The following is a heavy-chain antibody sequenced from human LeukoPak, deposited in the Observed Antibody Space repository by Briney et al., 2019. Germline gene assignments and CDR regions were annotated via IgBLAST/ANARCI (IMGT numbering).Heavy chain of an antibody. CDR2: IPYSGST. CDR3: ARETYYYDSSGLPHYYMDV. J-gene: IGHJ6*03. D-gene: IGHD3-22*01. Sequence: SETLSLTCTVSGGSISSGDYYWNWIRQPPGKGLEWIGYIPYSGSTYFNPSLRSRVTISVDTSENQFSLKLSSVTAADTAVYYFARETYYYDSSGLPHYYMDVWGKGTTVTVSS. V-gene: IGHV4-30-4*08. CDR1: GGSISSGDYY.